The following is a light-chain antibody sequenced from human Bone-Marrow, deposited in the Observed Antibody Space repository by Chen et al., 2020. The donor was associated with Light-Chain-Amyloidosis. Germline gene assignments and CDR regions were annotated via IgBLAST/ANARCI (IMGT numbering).Light chain of an antibody. V-gene: IGLV3-21*02. CDR1: NIGSTS. Sequence: SYVLTQSSSVSVAPGQTATIACGGNNIGSTSVHWYQQTPGQAPLLVVYDDSDRPSGIPERLAGSNAGNTATLTIGRGEAGDEADYYCQVWDRGSDRPVFGGGTKLTVL. J-gene: IGLJ3*02. CDR3: QVWDRGSDRPV. CDR2: DDS.